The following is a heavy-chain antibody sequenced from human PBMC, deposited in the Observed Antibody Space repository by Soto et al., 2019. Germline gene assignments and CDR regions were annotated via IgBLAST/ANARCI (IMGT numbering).Heavy chain of an antibody. CDR1: GYTFTSYD. CDR2: MNPNSGNT. J-gene: IGHJ5*02. V-gene: IGHV1-8*01. Sequence: GASVKVSCKASGYTFTSYDINWVRQATGQGLEWMGWMNPNSGNTGYAQKFQGRVTMTRNTSISTAYMELSSLRSEDTAVYYCATVATSNDLFDPWGQGTLVTVSS. D-gene: IGHD5-12*01. CDR3: ATVATSNDLFDP.